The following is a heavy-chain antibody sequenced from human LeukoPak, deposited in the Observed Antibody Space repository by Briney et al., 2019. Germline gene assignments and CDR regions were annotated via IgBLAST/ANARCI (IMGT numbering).Heavy chain of an antibody. CDR3: ARGRGAAGTRTYYFDY. V-gene: IGHV7-4-1*02. CDR1: GYTFTSFS. Sequence: ASVKLSCKASGYTFTSFSMNWVRQAPGQGLEWMGWTNTNTGNPTYAQGITGRFVFSLDTSVGTAYLQISSLKADDTAVYYCARGRGAAGTRTYYFDYWGRGTLVTVSS. CDR2: TNTNTGNP. D-gene: IGHD6-13*01. J-gene: IGHJ4*02.